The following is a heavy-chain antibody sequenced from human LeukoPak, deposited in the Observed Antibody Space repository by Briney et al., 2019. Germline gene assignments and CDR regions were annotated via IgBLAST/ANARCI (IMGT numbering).Heavy chain of an antibody. Sequence: PSETLSLTCTVSGGSISSSSYYWGWIRQPPGKGLEWIGSIFYSGSTYYNPSLKSRVTISVDTSKNQFSLKLSSVTAADTAVYYCARGRRGYSRVGGATKAFDYWGQGTLVTVSS. CDR2: IFYSGST. J-gene: IGHJ4*02. CDR3: ARGRRGYSRVGGATKAFDY. D-gene: IGHD5-12*01. CDR1: GGSISSSSYY. V-gene: IGHV4-39*07.